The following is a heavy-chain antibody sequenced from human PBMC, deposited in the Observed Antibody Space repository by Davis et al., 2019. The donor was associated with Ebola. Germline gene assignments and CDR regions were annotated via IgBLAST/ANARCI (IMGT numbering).Heavy chain of an antibody. CDR2: IKQDGSEK. CDR1: GFTFSSYW. V-gene: IGHV3-7*01. J-gene: IGHJ4*02. D-gene: IGHD1-26*01. CDR3: ARQGGGSGRLTSFDY. Sequence: GESLKISCAASGFTFSSYWMSWVRQAPGKGLEWVANIKQDGSEKYYVDSVKGRFTISRDNAKNSLYLQMNSLRAEDTAVYYCARQGGGSGRLTSFDYWGQGTLVTVSS.